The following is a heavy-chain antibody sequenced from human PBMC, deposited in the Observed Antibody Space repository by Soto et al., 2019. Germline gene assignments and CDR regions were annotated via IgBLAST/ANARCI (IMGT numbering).Heavy chain of an antibody. CDR1: GFTFTSSA. V-gene: IGHV1-58*01. J-gene: IGHJ4*02. CDR2: IVVGSGNT. Sequence: GASVKVSCKASGFTFTSSAVQWVRQARGQRLEWIGWIVVGSGNTNYAQKFQERVTITRDMSTSTAYMELSSLRSEDTAVYYCAADQGHSNSSPDYWGQGTLVTVSS. CDR3: AADQGHSNSSPDY. D-gene: IGHD4-4*01.